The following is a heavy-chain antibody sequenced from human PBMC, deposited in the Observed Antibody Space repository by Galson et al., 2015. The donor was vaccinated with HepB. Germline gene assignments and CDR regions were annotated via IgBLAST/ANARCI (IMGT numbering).Heavy chain of an antibody. CDR1: GFTFSSYW. J-gene: IGHJ4*02. CDR2: IKQDGSEK. CDR3: ARDRSTHYDFWSGYGPGYFDY. V-gene: IGHV3-7*01. D-gene: IGHD3-3*01. Sequence: SLRLSCAASGFTFSSYWMSWVRQAPGKGLEWVANIKQDGSEKYYVDSVKGRFTISRDNAKNSLYLQMNSLRAEDTAVYYCARDRSTHYDFWSGYGPGYFDYWGQGTLVTVSS.